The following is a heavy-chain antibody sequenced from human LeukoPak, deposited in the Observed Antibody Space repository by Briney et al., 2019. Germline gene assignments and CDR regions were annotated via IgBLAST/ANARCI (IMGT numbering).Heavy chain of an antibody. Sequence: SETLSLTCTVSGGSISSYYWSWIRQPPGKGLEWIGYIYYSGSTNYNPSLKSRVTISVDTSKNQFSLKLNSMTTADTAVYYCTRGAGWLIDYWGQGILVTVSS. V-gene: IGHV4-59*01. D-gene: IGHD3-16*01. CDR2: IYYSGST. CDR1: GGSISSYY. CDR3: TRGAGWLIDY. J-gene: IGHJ4*02.